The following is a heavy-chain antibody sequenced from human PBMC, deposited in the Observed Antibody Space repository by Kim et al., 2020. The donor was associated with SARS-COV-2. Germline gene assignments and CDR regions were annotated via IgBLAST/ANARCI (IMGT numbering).Heavy chain of an antibody. CDR2: ISSSSSTI. J-gene: IGHJ3*02. Sequence: GGSLRLSCAASGFTFSSYSMNWVRQAPGKGLEWVSYISSSSSTIYYADSVKGRFTISRDNAKNSLYLQMNSLRAEDTAVYYCARDLRFRTDAFDIWGQGTMVTVSS. CDR1: GFTFSSYS. V-gene: IGHV3-48*04. CDR3: ARDLRFRTDAFDI. D-gene: IGHD2-21*01.